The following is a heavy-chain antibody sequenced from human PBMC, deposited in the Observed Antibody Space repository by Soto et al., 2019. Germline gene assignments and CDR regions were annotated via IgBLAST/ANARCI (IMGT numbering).Heavy chain of an antibody. CDR3: ARDLLTSGELVAPYYYYYYGMDV. Sequence: PSQTLSLTCAISGDSVSSNSAAWNWIRQSPSRGLEWLGRTYYRSKWYNDYAVSVKSRITINPDTSKNQFSLQLNSVTPEDTAVYYCARDLLTSGELVAPYYYYYYGMDVWGQGTTVTVS. D-gene: IGHD2-15*01. CDR1: GDSVSSNSAA. J-gene: IGHJ6*02. V-gene: IGHV6-1*01. CDR2: TYYRSKWYN.